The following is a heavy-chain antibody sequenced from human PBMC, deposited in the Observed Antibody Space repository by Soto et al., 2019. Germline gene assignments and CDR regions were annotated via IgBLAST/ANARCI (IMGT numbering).Heavy chain of an antibody. CDR2: IKSKTDGATT. D-gene: IGHD1-26*01. J-gene: IGHJ4*02. Sequence: EVQLVESGGGLVKPGGSLRLSCAVSGFTFDKVWMNWVRQAPGKGLEWVGRIKSKTDGATTYYAAPVKGRFTISRDDSKNMLYLQMKRLTPAATGMYFCTTGRDDLLYWGQGTLVTVS. CDR3: TTGRDDLLY. CDR1: GFTFDKVW. V-gene: IGHV3-15*07.